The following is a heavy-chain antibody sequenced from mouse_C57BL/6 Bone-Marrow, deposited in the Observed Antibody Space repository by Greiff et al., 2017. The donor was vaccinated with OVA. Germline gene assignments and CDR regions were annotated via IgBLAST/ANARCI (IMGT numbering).Heavy chain of an antibody. D-gene: IGHD1-1*01. CDR2: FHPYNDDT. Sequence: VKLMESGAELVKPGASVKMSCKASGYTFTTYPIEWMKQNHGKSLEWIGNFHPYNDDTKYNEKFKGKATLTVEKSSSTVYLELSRLTSDDSAVYYCARRSYYGSSYAYFDVWGTGTTVTVSS. CDR3: ARRSYYGSSYAYFDV. CDR1: GYTFTTYP. J-gene: IGHJ1*03. V-gene: IGHV1-47*01.